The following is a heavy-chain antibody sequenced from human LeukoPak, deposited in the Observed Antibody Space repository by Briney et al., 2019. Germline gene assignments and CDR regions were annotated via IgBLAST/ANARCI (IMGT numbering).Heavy chain of an antibody. V-gene: IGHV1-2*02. J-gene: IGHJ5*01. CDR2: VNPNSGDT. CDR3: ARASGSYRWFDS. D-gene: IGHD1-26*01. Sequence: ASVKVSCKASGYTFTGYYLHWVRQAPGQGLEWMGCVNPNSGDTNYAQKFQGSVTMTRDTSISTVYMELSRLRSDDTAVYYCARASGSYRWFDSWGQGTLVTVSS. CDR1: GYTFTGYY.